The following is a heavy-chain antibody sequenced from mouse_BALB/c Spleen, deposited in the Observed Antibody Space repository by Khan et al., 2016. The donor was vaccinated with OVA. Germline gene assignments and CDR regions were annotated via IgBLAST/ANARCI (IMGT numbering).Heavy chain of an antibody. J-gene: IGHJ2*01. CDR1: GFSLTSYG. CDR3: ARLEDI. CDR2: IWAGGST. D-gene: IGHD1-3*01. V-gene: IGHV2-9*02. Sequence: VELVESGPGLVAPSQSLSITCTVSGFSLTSYGVHWVRQPPGKGLEWPGVIWAGGSTNYNSALMSRLCISKDNLKSQVFLKMNSLQTQDTALYYCARLEDIWGQGTTLTVSS.